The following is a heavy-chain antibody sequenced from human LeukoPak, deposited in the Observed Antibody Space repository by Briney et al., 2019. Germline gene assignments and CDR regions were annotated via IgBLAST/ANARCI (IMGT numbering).Heavy chain of an antibody. CDR3: VKAAPGPHDAFDI. J-gene: IGHJ3*02. V-gene: IGHV4-59*08. Sequence: SETLSLTCTVSGGAISGYYWNSIRQPPGEGLECIGDIHYSGITNYNPSLKSRVTISLDTSKKQFSLKLSSVTAADTAVYFCVKAAPGPHDAFDIWGQGTVVTVSS. D-gene: IGHD6-6*01. CDR2: IHYSGIT. CDR1: GGAISGYY.